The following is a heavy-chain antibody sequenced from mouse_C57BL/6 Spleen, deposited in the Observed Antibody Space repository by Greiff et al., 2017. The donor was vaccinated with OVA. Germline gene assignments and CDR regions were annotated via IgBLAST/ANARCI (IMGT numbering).Heavy chain of an antibody. Sequence: VQLQQSGAELVKPGASVKISCKASGYAFSSYWMNWVKQRPGKGLEWIGQIYPGDGDTNYNGKFKGKATLTADKSSSTAYMQLSSLTSEDSAVYFCARPSPYYAMDYWGQGTSVTVSS. CDR3: ARPSPYYAMDY. V-gene: IGHV1-80*01. CDR1: GYAFSSYW. CDR2: IYPGDGDT. J-gene: IGHJ4*01.